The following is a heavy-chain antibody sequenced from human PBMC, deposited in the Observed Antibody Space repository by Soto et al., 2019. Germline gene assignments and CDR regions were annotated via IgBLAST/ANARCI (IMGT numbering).Heavy chain of an antibody. V-gene: IGHV1-69*01. CDR2: IIPIFGTA. Sequence: QVQLVQSGAEVKKPGSSVKVSCKASGGTFSSYAISWVRQAPGQGLEWMGGIIPIFGTANYAQKFQGRVTITADESTSTADMELSSVRSEDTAVYYCARGSSWEDIVATKNYYSYYGMDVWGQGTTVTVSS. J-gene: IGHJ6*02. CDR1: GGTFSSYA. D-gene: IGHD5-12*01. CDR3: ARGSSWEDIVATKNYYSYYGMDV.